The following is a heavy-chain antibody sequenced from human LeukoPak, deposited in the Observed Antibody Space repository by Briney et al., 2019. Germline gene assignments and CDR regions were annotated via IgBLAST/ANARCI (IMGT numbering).Heavy chain of an antibody. V-gene: IGHV3-23*01. J-gene: IGHJ4*02. Sequence: GGSLILSCAASGFTFSSYGLSWVRQAPGKGLEWVSAISDSGSDTYYADSVKGRFTISKDNSKNTLYLQMNSLRAEDTAVYYCAKRVPYSSSSVYFDSWGQGTLVTVSS. D-gene: IGHD6-6*01. CDR2: ISDSGSDT. CDR3: AKRVPYSSSSVYFDS. CDR1: GFTFSSYG.